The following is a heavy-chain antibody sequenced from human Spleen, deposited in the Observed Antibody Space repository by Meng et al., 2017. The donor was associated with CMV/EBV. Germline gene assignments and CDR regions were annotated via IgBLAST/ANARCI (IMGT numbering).Heavy chain of an antibody. J-gene: IGHJ6*02. CDR2: INQDGSQK. V-gene: IGHV3-7*04. CDR1: GFTFSSHW. Sequence: GESLKISCAASGFTFSSHWMTWVRQAPGKGLEWVANINQDGSQKNYVDSVKGRFTISRDNAKNSLSLQMNSLSAEDTAVYYCARVAAAGRGMDVWGQGTTVTVSS. D-gene: IGHD6-13*01. CDR3: ARVAAAGRGMDV.